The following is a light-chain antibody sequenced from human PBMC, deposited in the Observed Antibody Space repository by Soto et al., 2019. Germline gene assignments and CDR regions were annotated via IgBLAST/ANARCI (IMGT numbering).Light chain of an antibody. CDR1: QSVSSY. Sequence: EIVLTQSPATLSLSPGERATLSCRASQSVSSYLAWYQQKPGQAPRLLIYDASNRATGIPARFSGSGSGTDFTHTISSLEPEDFAVYYCQQRSNWPLIFGGGTKVEIK. J-gene: IGKJ4*01. V-gene: IGKV3-11*01. CDR2: DAS. CDR3: QQRSNWPLI.